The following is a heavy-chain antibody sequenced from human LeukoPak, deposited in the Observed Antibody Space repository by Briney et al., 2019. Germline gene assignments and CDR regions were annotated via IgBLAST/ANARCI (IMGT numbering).Heavy chain of an antibody. CDR2: IYYTGST. CDR3: ATRNSRDDYNY. V-gene: IGHV4-31*03. D-gene: IGHD5-24*01. J-gene: IGHJ4*02. CDR1: GGSISSGDYY. Sequence: TSETLSLTCTVSGGSISSGDYYWSWIRQHPGKGLAWIGYIYYTGSTYYNPSLKSRLTISVDTSKNQFSLKLSSVTAADTAIYYCATRNSRDDYNYWGQGTLVTVSS.